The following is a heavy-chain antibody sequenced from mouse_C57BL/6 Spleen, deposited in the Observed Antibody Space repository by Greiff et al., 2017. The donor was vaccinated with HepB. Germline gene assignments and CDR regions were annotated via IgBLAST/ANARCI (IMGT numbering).Heavy chain of an antibody. J-gene: IGHJ3*01. Sequence: QVQLQQSGAELARPGASVKMSCKASGYTFTSYTMNWVKQRPGKGLEWIGYINPSSGYTKYNQKLKDKATLTADKSSSTPYMQLSSLTSEDSSVYYCADQLGLFAYWGQGTLVTVSA. D-gene: IGHD4-1*02. V-gene: IGHV1-4*01. CDR1: GYTFTSYT. CDR3: ADQLGLFAY. CDR2: INPSSGYT.